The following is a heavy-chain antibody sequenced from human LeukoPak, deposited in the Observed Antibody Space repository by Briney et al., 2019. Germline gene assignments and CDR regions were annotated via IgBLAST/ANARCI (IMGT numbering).Heavy chain of an antibody. CDR2: IYWDEYK. CDR3: AHSRRWLHNPLMGDFDY. D-gene: IGHD5-24*01. V-gene: IGHV2-5*02. CDR1: GFSLNTSGVG. J-gene: IGHJ4*02. Sequence: SGPTLVNPTQTLTLTCTFSGFSLNTSGVGVGWIRQPPGKALEWLALIYWDEYKRYSPSLKTRLTITKDTSKNQVVLTMTNMDPVDTATYYCAHSRRWLHNPLMGDFDYWGQGTLVTVSS.